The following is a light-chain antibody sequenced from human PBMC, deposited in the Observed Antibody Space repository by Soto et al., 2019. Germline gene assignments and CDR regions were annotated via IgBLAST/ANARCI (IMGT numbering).Light chain of an antibody. CDR2: SNN. Sequence: QSVLTQPPSASGTPGQRVTISCSGSSSNIGRNAVNWYQQLPGTAPKLLIYSNNQRPSGVPDRFSGSKSGTSASLAISGLQSDDEADYYCSSYTSTNTPYVFGTGTKLTVL. J-gene: IGLJ1*01. CDR3: SSYTSTNTPYV. V-gene: IGLV1-44*01. CDR1: SSNIGRNA.